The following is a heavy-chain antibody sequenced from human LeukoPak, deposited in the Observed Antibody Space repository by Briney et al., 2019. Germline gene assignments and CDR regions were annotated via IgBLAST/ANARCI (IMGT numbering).Heavy chain of an antibody. D-gene: IGHD6-19*01. J-gene: IGHJ4*02. Sequence: GASVKVSCKVSGYTLTELSMHWVRQAPGQGLEWMGRINPDSGDTRYAQKFQGRVTMTRDTSITTAYVELSRLTSDDTAVYYCARVLLGGKWLASTYLDSWGQGTLVTVSS. V-gene: IGHV1-2*02. CDR2: INPDSGDT. CDR1: GYTLTELS. CDR3: ARVLLGGKWLASTYLDS.